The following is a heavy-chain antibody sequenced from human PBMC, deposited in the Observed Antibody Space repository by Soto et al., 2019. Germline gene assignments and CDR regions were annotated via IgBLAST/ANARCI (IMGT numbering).Heavy chain of an antibody. CDR1: GGSFSGYY. CDR2: INDSGIT. Sequence: QVQLQQWGAEVLKPSETLSLTCVVNGGSFSGYYWSWIRQSPGKGLEWIGEINDSGITDSNPSLESRVTISVDMSKTQFSRNLTAVTAADSAVYHCARGRSSVPDRRGIGYYGLDVWGQGTTVTVSS. V-gene: IGHV4-34*01. J-gene: IGHJ6*02. CDR3: ARGRSSVPDRRGIGYYGLDV. D-gene: IGHD3-3*01.